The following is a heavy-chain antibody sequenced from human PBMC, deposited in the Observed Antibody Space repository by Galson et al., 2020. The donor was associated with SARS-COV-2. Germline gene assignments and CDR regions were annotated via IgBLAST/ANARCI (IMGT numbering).Heavy chain of an antibody. CDR2: TYYRSEWYS. CDR1: GDSVSRNSAA. D-gene: IGHD3-10*01. Sequence: SQTLSLTCAISGDSVSRNSAAWNWIRQSPTRGLEWLGRTYYRSEWYSDYAVSVKSRITINADTPKNQFSLHLKSVTPEDTAIYFCARGLAGSSWWFVPWGQGTVVTGSS. V-gene: IGHV6-1*01. J-gene: IGHJ5*02. CDR3: ARGLAGSSWWFVP.